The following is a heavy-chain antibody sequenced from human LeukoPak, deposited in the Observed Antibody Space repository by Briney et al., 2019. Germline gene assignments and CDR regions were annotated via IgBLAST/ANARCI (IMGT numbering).Heavy chain of an antibody. CDR3: ARDRNHYDILTGYYMAFDI. J-gene: IGHJ3*02. D-gene: IGHD3-9*01. CDR2: INPNSGGT. Sequence: ASVKVSCKASGYTFTGYYMHWVRQAPGQGLEWMGWINPNSGGTNYAQKFQGRVTMTRDTSISTAYMELSRLRSDGTAVYYCARDRNHYDILTGYYMAFDIWGQGTMVTVSS. V-gene: IGHV1-2*02. CDR1: GYTFTGYY.